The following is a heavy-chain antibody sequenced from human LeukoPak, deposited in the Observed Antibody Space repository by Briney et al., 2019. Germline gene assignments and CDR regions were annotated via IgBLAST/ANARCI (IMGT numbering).Heavy chain of an antibody. V-gene: IGHV4-31*03. CDR2: IYYSGST. Sequence: SQTLSLTCTVSGGSISSGGYYWSWIRQHPGKGLEWIGYIYYSGSTHYNPSLKSRVTISVDTSKNQFSLKLSSVTAADTAVYYCAIVDAAMAQPFDYWGQGTLVTVSS. J-gene: IGHJ4*02. D-gene: IGHD5-18*01. CDR3: AIVDAAMAQPFDY. CDR1: GGSISSGGYY.